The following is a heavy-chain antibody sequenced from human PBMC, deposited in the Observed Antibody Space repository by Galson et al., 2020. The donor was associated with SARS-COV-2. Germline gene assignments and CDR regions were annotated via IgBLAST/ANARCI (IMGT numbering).Heavy chain of an antibody. J-gene: IGHJ4*02. V-gene: IGHV4-59*08. CDR3: AKLAEGRRSSEDY. CDR2: IFYTGST. Sequence: SQTLSLTCSVSIGSMSDHYWSWIRQPPGKALEWIGFIFYTGSTNYNASLKSRVTITLDTSKKQFYLRLTSVTAADTAGYYCAKLAEGRRSSEDYWGQGTLVAVSS. CDR1: IGSMSDHY.